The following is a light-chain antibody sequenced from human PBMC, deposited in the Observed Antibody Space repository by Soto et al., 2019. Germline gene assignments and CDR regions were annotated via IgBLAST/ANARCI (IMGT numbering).Light chain of an antibody. J-gene: IGLJ2*01. CDR3: SSDTSSSTLDVL. CDR1: SSDVGGYNS. Sequence: QSALTQPASVSGSPGQSITISCTGTSSDVGGYNSVSWYQQHPGKAPKLMIYEVSNRPSGVSNRFSGSKSGNTASLTISGLQAEDEADYYCSSDTSSSTLDVLFGGGTKVTVL. V-gene: IGLV2-14*01. CDR2: EVS.